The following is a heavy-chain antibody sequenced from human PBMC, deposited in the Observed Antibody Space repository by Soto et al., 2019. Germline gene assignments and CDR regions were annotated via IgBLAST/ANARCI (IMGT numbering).Heavy chain of an antibody. CDR2: TYYRSKWYN. D-gene: IGHD3-10*01. J-gene: IGHJ6*02. CDR3: ARDPFLWFGELCYYFGMDV. Sequence: SQTLSLTCAISGDSVSSNRAAWNWIRQSPSRGLEWLGRTYYRSKWYNDYAVSVKSRLTINPDTSKNQFSLQLMSVTPENPAVYYCARDPFLWFGELCYYFGMDVWGQGTTVTVSS. CDR1: GDSVSSNRAA. V-gene: IGHV6-1*01.